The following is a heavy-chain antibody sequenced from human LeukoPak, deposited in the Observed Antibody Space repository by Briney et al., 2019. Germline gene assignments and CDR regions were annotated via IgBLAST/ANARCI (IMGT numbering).Heavy chain of an antibody. CDR3: ATGYSSTWYYFDY. V-gene: IGHV4-59*01. J-gene: IGHJ4*02. D-gene: IGHD6-13*01. CDR1: GDSISSYY. CDR2: IYHSGST. Sequence: SETLSLTCTVSGDSISSYYWSWIRQPPGKGLEWIGYIYHSGSTNYNPSLKSRVAISADTSKDQFSLKLASVTAADTAVYYCATGYSSTWYYFDYWGQGTLVTVSS.